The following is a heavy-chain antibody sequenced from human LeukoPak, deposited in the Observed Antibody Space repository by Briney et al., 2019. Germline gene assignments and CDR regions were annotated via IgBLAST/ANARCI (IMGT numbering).Heavy chain of an antibody. CDR1: GFTFSSYG. J-gene: IGHJ4*02. CDR3: AKDGTPRIVVVPAAIDY. CDR2: ISYEGKNK. V-gene: IGHV3-30*18. D-gene: IGHD2-2*02. Sequence: GGYLRLSCAASGFTFSSYGMHWDRQAPGKGLKWVAVISYEGKNKYYADSVKGRFTISRDNSKNTLYLQMNSLRAEDTAVYYCAKDGTPRIVVVPAAIDYWGQETLVTVSS.